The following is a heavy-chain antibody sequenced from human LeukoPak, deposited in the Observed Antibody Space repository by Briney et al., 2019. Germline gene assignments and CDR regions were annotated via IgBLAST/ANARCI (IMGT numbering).Heavy chain of an antibody. V-gene: IGHV3-15*01. CDR3: AGSGYAFDD. CDR1: GITFSYAW. CDR2: IKSNIDGGTT. D-gene: IGHD3-22*01. J-gene: IGHJ4*02. Sequence: GGSLRLSCVASGITFSYAWMTWVRQAPGKGLEWVGLIKSNIDGGTTGYAAPVKGRFTISRDDSKNTVYLQMNSLKTEDTAVYYCAGSGYAFDDWGQGTLVTVSS.